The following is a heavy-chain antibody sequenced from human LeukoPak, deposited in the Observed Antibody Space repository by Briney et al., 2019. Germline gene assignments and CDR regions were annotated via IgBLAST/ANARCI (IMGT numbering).Heavy chain of an antibody. D-gene: IGHD5-24*01. CDR3: ARGSPVEAFDI. Sequence: SETLSLTCTVSGGSINSGDYRWSWIRLPAGKGLEWIGRIYITGSTNYNPSLKSRVTMSVDTSKNQFSLRLNSMTAADTAVYYCARGSPVEAFDIWGQGTMVTVSS. V-gene: IGHV4-61*02. CDR1: GGSINSGDYR. J-gene: IGHJ3*02. CDR2: IYITGST.